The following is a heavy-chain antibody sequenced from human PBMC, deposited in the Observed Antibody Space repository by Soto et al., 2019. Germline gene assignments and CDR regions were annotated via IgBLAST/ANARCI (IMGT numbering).Heavy chain of an antibody. CDR2: ISGSGGST. D-gene: IGHD3-10*01. CDR3: AKDRDPYYYGSGSPLDY. CDR1: GFTVSSYA. V-gene: IGHV3-23*01. J-gene: IGHJ4*02. Sequence: PGGSLRLSCAASGFTVSSYAMSWVRQASGKGLEWVSSISGSGGSTYYADSVKGRFTISRDNSKNTLSLQMNSLRAEDTAVYYCAKDRDPYYYGSGSPLDYWGQGNLVTVSS.